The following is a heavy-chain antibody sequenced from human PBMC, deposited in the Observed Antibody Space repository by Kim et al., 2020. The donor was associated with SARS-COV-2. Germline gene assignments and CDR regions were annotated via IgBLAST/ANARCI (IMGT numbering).Heavy chain of an antibody. D-gene: IGHD2-2*01. Sequence: EPGNGRLPIARDNATNSLYLQMNSLRDEDTAVYYCARHDCTTTGCSGFDYWGQGTRVTVSS. CDR3: ARHDCTTTGCSGFDY. V-gene: IGHV3-7*01. J-gene: IGHJ4*02.